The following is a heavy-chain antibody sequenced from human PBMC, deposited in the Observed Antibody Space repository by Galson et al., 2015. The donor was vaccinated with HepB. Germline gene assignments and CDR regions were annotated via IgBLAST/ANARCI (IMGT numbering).Heavy chain of an antibody. CDR1: GFSLSTTEMR. J-gene: IGHJ2*01. D-gene: IGHD6-19*01. Sequence: PALVKPTQTLTLPCTFSGFSLSTTEMRVSWIRQPPGKALEWLARIDWDDDKFYSTSLKTRLTISKDTSKNQVVLTMTNMDPVDTATYYCARSGYSSGWYPWYFDLWGRGTLVTVSS. CDR2: IDWDDDK. V-gene: IGHV2-70*04. CDR3: ARSGYSSGWYPWYFDL.